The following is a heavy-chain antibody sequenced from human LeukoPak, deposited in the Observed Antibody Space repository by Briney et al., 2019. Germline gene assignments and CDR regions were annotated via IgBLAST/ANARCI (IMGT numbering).Heavy chain of an antibody. J-gene: IGHJ4*02. Sequence: GGSLRLSCAASGFTFIDYYMSWIRQAPGKGLEWVSYICDSGRTIYYAESVKGRFTISRENAKNSVYMKMNILRAEDTAVYYCARDRLGDYDHSGYYDKWGQGTLVSVSS. V-gene: IGHV3-11*01. CDR2: ICDSGRTI. CDR1: GFTFIDYY. D-gene: IGHD3-22*01. CDR3: ARDRLGDYDHSGYYDK.